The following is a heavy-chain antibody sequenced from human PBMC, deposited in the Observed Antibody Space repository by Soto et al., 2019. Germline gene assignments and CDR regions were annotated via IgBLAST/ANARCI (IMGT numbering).Heavy chain of an antibody. CDR1: GDTVSSYR. CDR3: ARYYYDSSRYSLEYFQH. Sequence: SVKVSCKASGDTVSSYRINWVRQAPGQGLEWVGRITPRLGIANYAQNFQGRVTIIADKSTNTVYMELSSLRSEDTAVYYCARYYYDSSRYSLEYFQHWGQGTLVTVSS. CDR2: ITPRLGIA. V-gene: IGHV1-69*02. J-gene: IGHJ1*01. D-gene: IGHD3-22*01.